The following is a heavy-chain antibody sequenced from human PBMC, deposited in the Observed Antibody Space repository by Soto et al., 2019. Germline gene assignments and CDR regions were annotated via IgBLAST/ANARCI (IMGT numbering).Heavy chain of an antibody. CDR2: IYSGGST. Sequence: LRLSCAASGFTVSSNYMSWVRQAPGKGLEWVSVIYSGGSTYYADSVKGRFTISRHNSKNTLYLQMNSLRAEDTAVYYCARDGYFYDSSGSKHAFDIWGQGTMVTVS. CDR1: GFTVSSNY. D-gene: IGHD3-22*01. CDR3: ARDGYFYDSSGSKHAFDI. V-gene: IGHV3-53*04. J-gene: IGHJ3*02.